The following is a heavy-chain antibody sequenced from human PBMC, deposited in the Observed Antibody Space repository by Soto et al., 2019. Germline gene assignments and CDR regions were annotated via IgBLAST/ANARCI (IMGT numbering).Heavy chain of an antibody. CDR3: ATLWFGEGDY. CDR1: GGSISRSSYF. Sequence: QLQLQESGPGLVKPSETLSLTCTVSGGSISRSSYFWGWIRQPPGKGLEWIGSIYYSGNTYYNASLSSRVTISVDTSKNQFSLKLSSVTAADTAVYYCATLWFGEGDYWGQGTLVTVSS. D-gene: IGHD3-10*01. V-gene: IGHV4-39*01. J-gene: IGHJ4*02. CDR2: IYYSGNT.